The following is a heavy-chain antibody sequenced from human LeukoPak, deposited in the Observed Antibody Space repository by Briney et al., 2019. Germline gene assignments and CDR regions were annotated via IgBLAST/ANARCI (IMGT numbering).Heavy chain of an antibody. D-gene: IGHD1-14*01. CDR3: ARNRYGGFDP. J-gene: IGHJ5*02. CDR1: GGSFSGYY. Sequence: SETLSLTCAVYGGSFSGYYWSWIRQPPGKGLEWIGEINHSGSTNYNPSLKSRVTISVDTSKNQFSLKLSSVTAADTAVYYCARNRYGGFDPWGQGTLVTVSS. V-gene: IGHV4-34*01. CDR2: INHSGST.